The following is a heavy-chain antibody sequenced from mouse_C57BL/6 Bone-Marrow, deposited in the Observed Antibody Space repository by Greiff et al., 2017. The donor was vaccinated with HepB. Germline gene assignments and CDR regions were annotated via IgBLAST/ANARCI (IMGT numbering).Heavy chain of an antibody. CDR2: IYIGNGYT. CDR3: GNWDDY. V-gene: IGHV1-58*01. D-gene: IGHD4-1*01. CDR1: GFNIKDDY. J-gene: IGHJ2*01. Sequence: EVQLQQSGAELVRPGASVKLSCTASGFNIKDDYMHWVKQRPGQGLEWIGYIYIGNGYTEYNEKFKGKATLTSDTSSSTAYMQLSSLTSEDSAIYFCGNWDDYWGQGTTLTVSS.